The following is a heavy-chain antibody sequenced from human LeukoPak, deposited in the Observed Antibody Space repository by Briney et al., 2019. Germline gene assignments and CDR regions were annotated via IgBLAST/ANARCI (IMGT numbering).Heavy chain of an antibody. Sequence: SETLSLTSSVSGVSICSGSYDWSCTRQPPGKGLGLSGRIYTSGSTNNNPSRDSRVTESVDTTKNQFSRKLSCVIAADTAVYYCASGSAMVRWGEIWGQETLVTVS. CDR2: IYTSGST. CDR1: GVSICSGSYD. D-gene: IGHD5-18*01. CDR3: ASGSAMVRWGEI. J-gene: IGHJ4*02. V-gene: IGHV4-61*02.